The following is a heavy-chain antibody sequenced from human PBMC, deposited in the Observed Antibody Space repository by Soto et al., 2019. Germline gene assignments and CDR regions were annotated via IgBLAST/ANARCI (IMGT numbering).Heavy chain of an antibody. J-gene: IGHJ1*01. CDR1: GFTFSSYG. CDR3: AKGVMITASYFQH. V-gene: IGHV3-30*18. CDR2: ISYDGSNE. Sequence: QVQLVESGGGLVQPGRSLRLSCAASGFTFSSYGIHWVRQAPGKGLGWVAVISYDGSNEYYADSVKGRFTISRDNSKHTLYLQMNRLRADDTDVYYCAKGVMITASYFQHWGQRTLVRVSS. D-gene: IGHD2-15*01.